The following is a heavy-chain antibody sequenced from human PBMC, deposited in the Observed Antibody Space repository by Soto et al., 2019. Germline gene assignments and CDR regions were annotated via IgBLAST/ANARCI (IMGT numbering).Heavy chain of an antibody. V-gene: IGHV1-69*01. CDR3: ATRAGQLVSQDAFDI. D-gene: IGHD6-6*01. J-gene: IGHJ3*02. CDR2: IIPIFGTA. Sequence: VKVSCKACGYSFTRXGISWVRQAPGQGLEWMGGIIPIFGTANYAQKFQGRVTITADESTSTAYMELSSLRSEDTAVYYCATRAGQLVSQDAFDIWGQGTMVTVSS. CDR1: GYSFTRXG.